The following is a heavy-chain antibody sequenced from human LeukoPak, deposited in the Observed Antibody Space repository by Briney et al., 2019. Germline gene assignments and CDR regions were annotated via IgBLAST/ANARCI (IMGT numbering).Heavy chain of an antibody. CDR1: GFTFSSYA. Sequence: GGSLRLSCAASGFTFSSYAMHWVRQAPGKGLEWVAVISYDGSNKYYADSVKGRFTISRDNSKNTLYLQMNSLRAEDTAVYYCAKGAIFGEGWFDPWGQGTLVTVSS. D-gene: IGHD3-3*01. CDR2: ISYDGSNK. J-gene: IGHJ5*02. CDR3: AKGAIFGEGWFDP. V-gene: IGHV3-30-3*01.